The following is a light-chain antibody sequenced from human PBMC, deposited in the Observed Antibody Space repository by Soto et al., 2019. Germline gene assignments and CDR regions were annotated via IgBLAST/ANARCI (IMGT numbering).Light chain of an antibody. CDR1: QSVSSNY. V-gene: IGKV3-20*01. Sequence: EVVLTQSPATLSLSPGDRAALSCKASQSVSSNYLAWYQQKPGQAPRLLIYGASSGATGIPDRFSGSGSGTDFTLTISRLEPEDFAVYYCQQYGSSPMITFGQGTRLEI. CDR3: QQYGSSPMIT. CDR2: GAS. J-gene: IGKJ5*01.